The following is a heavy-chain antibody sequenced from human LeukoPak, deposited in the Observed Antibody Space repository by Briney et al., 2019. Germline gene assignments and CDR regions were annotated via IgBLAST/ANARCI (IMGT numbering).Heavy chain of an antibody. J-gene: IGHJ4*02. CDR1: GFTFSSYA. V-gene: IGHV3-30-3*01. Sequence: GGSLRLSCAASGFTFSSYAMHWVRQAPGKGLEWVAVISYDGSNKYYADSVKGRFTISRDNSKNTLYLQMNSLRAEDTAVYYCARSAYSRWGQGTLVTVSS. CDR2: ISYDGSNK. CDR3: ARSAYSR. D-gene: IGHD1-26*01.